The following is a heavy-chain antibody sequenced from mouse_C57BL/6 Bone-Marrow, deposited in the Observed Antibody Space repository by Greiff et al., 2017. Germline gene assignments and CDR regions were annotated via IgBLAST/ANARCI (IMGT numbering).Heavy chain of an antibody. V-gene: IGHV1-26*01. Sequence: EVQLQQSGPELVKPGASVKISCKASGYTFTDYYMNWVKQSHGQSLEWIGDINPNNGGTSYNQKFKGKATLTVDKSSSTAYMELRSLTSEDSAVYYCARVGYDGYFDVWGTGTTVTGSS. D-gene: IGHD2-14*01. CDR1: GYTFTDYY. CDR3: ARVGYDGYFDV. CDR2: INPNNGGT. J-gene: IGHJ1*03.